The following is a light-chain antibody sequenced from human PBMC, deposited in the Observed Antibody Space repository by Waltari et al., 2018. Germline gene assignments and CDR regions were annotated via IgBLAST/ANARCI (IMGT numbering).Light chain of an antibody. Sequence: QSALTQPASVSASPGQSITISCTGTSSDIGGYHYVSWYQQHPGKVPKLMIYDVARLPSGVSTRFSGPKSGNTASLTISGLQAEDEADYYCASYTSTNTVIFGGGTKVTVL. J-gene: IGLJ2*01. V-gene: IGLV2-14*03. CDR2: DVA. CDR3: ASYTSTNTVI. CDR1: SSDIGGYHY.